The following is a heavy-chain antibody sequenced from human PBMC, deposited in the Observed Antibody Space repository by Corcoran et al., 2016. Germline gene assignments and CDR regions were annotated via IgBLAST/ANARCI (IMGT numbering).Heavy chain of an antibody. V-gene: IGHV4-59*01. CDR3: ARFHNWKLVGSTDV. CDR1: GGSISSYY. D-gene: IGHD1-20*01. Sequence: QVQLQESGPGLVKPSETLSLTCTVSGGSISSYYWSWIRQPPGKGLEWIGYIYYSGSTNYNPSLKSRVTISVDTSKNQFSLKLSSVTAADTAVYYWARFHNWKLVGSTDVWGQGTTVTVSS. J-gene: IGHJ6*02. CDR2: IYYSGST.